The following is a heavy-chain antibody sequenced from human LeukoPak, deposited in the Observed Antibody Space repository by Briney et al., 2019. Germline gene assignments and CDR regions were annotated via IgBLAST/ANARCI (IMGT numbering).Heavy chain of an antibody. CDR3: ARAKSVDTAMWFDP. D-gene: IGHD5-18*01. CDR2: ISSSGSTI. V-gene: IGHV3-48*03. CDR1: GFTFSSYE. J-gene: IGHJ5*02. Sequence: PGGSLRLSCAASGFTFSSYEMNWDRQAPGKGLELVSYISSSGSTIYYADSVKGRFTISRDNAKNSLYLQMNSLRAEDTAVYYCARAKSVDTAMWFDPWGQGTLVTVSS.